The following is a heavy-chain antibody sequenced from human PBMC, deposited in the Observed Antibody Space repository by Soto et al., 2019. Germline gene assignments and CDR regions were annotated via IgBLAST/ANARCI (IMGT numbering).Heavy chain of an antibody. J-gene: IGHJ6*03. Sequence: SETLSLTCAVSSGSISSSNWWSWVRQPPGKGLEWIGEIYHSGSTNYNPSLKSRVTISVDKSKNQFSLKLSSVTAADTAVYYCARGVGNYYYYMDVWGKGTTVTVSS. V-gene: IGHV4-4*02. CDR2: IYHSGST. CDR3: ARGVGNYYYYMDV. CDR1: SGSISSSNW.